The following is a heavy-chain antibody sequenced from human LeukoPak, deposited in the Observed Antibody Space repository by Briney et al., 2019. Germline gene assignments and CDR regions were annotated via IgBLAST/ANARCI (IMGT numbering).Heavy chain of an antibody. CDR1: GGSISSGDYY. CDR2: IYYSGTT. J-gene: IGHJ4*02. CDR3: ARGPYGSGSYY. D-gene: IGHD3-10*01. Sequence: PSETLSLTCTVSGGSISSGDYYWSWIRQPPGKGLEWIGYIYYSGTTYYNPSLKSRVTISVDTSKNQFSLKLTSVTATDTAVYYCARGPYGSGSYYWGQGTLVTVSS. V-gene: IGHV4-30-4*01.